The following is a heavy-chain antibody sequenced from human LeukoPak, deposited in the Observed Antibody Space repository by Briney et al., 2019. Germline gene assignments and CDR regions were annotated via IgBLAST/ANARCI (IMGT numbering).Heavy chain of an antibody. V-gene: IGHV1-8*01. CDR1: GYTFTSYD. CDR3: ARAWVISRLGDAFDI. Sequence: ASVKVSCKASGYTFTSYDINWVRQATGQGLEWMGWVNPNTGNTGYAQKFQGRVTMTRNTSISTAYMELSSLRSEDTAVYYCARAWVISRLGDAFDIWGQGTMVTVSS. D-gene: IGHD7-27*01. CDR2: VNPNTGNT. J-gene: IGHJ3*02.